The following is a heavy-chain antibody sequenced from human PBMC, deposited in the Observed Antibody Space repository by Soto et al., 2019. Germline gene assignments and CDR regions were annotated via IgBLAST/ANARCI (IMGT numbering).Heavy chain of an antibody. V-gene: IGHV3-11*01. CDR2: TGTTGTTI. D-gene: IGHD2-21*02. Sequence: GGSLRLSCAASGFAFTDYYMSWIRQAPGKGLEWVSYTGTTGTTIYYSVSVKGRFTVSRDNAKNSLYLHMNSLRVEDTAVYYCVRDRSPKRVPATLPYFQLWGQGTLVTVSS. J-gene: IGHJ1*01. CDR1: GFAFTDYY. CDR3: VRDRSPKRVPATLPYFQL.